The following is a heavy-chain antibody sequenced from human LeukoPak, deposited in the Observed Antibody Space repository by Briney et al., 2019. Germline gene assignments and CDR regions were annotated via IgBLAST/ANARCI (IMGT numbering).Heavy chain of an antibody. V-gene: IGHV3-21*04. Sequence: GGSLRLSCAASGFTFSSYSMNWVRQAPGKGLEWVSSISSSSRYIYYADSVKGRFTISRDNAKNSLCLQMNSLRAEDTAVYYCAKGPYDSSGYYYFWVMNAFDIWGQGTMVTVSS. CDR1: GFTFSSYS. D-gene: IGHD3-22*01. CDR2: ISSSSRYI. J-gene: IGHJ3*02. CDR3: AKGPYDSSGYYYFWVMNAFDI.